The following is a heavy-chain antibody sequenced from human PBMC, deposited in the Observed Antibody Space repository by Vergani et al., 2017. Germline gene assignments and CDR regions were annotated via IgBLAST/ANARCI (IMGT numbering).Heavy chain of an antibody. CDR2: IYSGGST. CDR3: ARGKVGSPGIAVAGNFDY. J-gene: IGHJ4*02. D-gene: IGHD6-19*01. CDR1: GFTVSSNY. Sequence: EVQLVESGGGLIQPGGSLRLSCAASGFTVSSNYMSWVRQAPGKGLEWVSVIYSGGSTYYADSVKGRFTISRDNSKNTLYLQMNSLRAEDTAVYYCARGKVGSPGIAVAGNFDYWGQGTLVTVSS. V-gene: IGHV3-53*01.